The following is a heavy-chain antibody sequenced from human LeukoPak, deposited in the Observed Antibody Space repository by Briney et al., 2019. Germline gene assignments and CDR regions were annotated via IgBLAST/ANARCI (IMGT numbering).Heavy chain of an antibody. J-gene: IGHJ4*02. CDR2: IGYSATTV. D-gene: IGHD6-19*01. CDR3: ARTLAVADH. Sequence: GGSLRLSGAASGFTFSDYYMTWIRQAPGKGLEWISYIGYSATTVYYADSVRGRFTISRDDAKNSLFLQMDSLRAEDTAVYYCARTLAVADHWGQGTLVTVSS. V-gene: IGHV3-11*01. CDR1: GFTFSDYY.